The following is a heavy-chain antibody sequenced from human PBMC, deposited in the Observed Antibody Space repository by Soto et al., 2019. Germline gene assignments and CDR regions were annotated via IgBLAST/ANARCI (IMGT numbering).Heavy chain of an antibody. D-gene: IGHD3-3*01. V-gene: IGHV1-69*13. CDR2: IIPIFGTA. CDR3: ARETLDRGRILGAAITLHYFEY. J-gene: IGHJ4*02. Sequence: SVKVSCKASGGTFSSYAISWVRQAPGQGLEWMGGIIPIFGTANYAQKFQGRVTITADESTSTAYMELSSLRSEDTAVYYCARETLDRGRILGAAITLHYFEYWGQGTLVTVS. CDR1: GGTFSSYA.